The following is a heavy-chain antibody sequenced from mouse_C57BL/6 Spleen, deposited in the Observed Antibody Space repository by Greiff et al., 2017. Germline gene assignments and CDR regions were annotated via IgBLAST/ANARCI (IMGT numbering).Heavy chain of an antibody. CDR1: GFTFSSYT. J-gene: IGHJ2*01. V-gene: IGHV5-9*01. Sequence: DVMLVESGGGLVKPGGSLKLSCAASGFTFSSYTMSWVRQTPEKRLEWVATISGGGGNTYYPDSVKGRFTISRDNAKNTLYLQMSSLRSEDTALYYCARRLVTTGDFDYWGQGTTLTVSS. CDR3: ARRLVTTGDFDY. D-gene: IGHD2-2*01. CDR2: ISGGGGNT.